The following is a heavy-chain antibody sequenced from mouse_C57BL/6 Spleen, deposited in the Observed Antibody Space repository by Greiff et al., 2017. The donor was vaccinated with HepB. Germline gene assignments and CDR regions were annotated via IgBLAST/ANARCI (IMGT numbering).Heavy chain of an antibody. CDR1: GYTFTSYW. J-gene: IGHJ4*01. D-gene: IGHD3-2*02. V-gene: IGHV1-69*01. CDR2: IDPSDSYT. Sequence: QVQLQQPGAELVMPGASVKLSCKASGYTFTSYWMHWVKQRPGQGLEWIGEIDPSDSYTNYNQKFKGKSTLTVDKSSSTAYMQLSSLTSEDSAVYYCARRTAQGTGYYYAMDYWGQRTSVTVSS. CDR3: ARRTAQGTGYYYAMDY.